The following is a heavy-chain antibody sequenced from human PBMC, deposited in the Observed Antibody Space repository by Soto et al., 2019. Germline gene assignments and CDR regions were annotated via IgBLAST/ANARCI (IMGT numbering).Heavy chain of an antibody. CDR1: GGSISSNCHY. J-gene: IGHJ4*02. CDR3: ARHYYDRSVCPPGDH. V-gene: IGHV4-39*01. D-gene: IGHD3-22*01. Sequence: SETLSLTCTVSGGSISSNCHYWGWIRQPPGKGLEWIGSIYYSGNTYYNPSLKSRDTISVDTFQNQFSLKLCSVSAAYTAVYFCARHYYDRSVCPPGDHCGQGTLVTVSS. CDR2: IYYSGNT.